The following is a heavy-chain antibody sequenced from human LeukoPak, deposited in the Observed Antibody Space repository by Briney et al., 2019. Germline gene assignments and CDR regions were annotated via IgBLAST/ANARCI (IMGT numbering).Heavy chain of an antibody. CDR1: GYTSTDYN. Sequence: ASVKVSCKASGYTSTDYNFSWVRQAPGQGLEWMGWISTYNGNTKYAQNLQGRVTMTTDTSTSTAYMELRSLRSDDTAVYYCARDLDWVFDLWGRGTLVTVPS. CDR2: ISTYNGNT. J-gene: IGHJ2*01. CDR3: ARDLDWVFDL. V-gene: IGHV1-18*01. D-gene: IGHD3-9*01.